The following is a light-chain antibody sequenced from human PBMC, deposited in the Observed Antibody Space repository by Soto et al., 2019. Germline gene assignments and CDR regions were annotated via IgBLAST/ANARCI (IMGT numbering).Light chain of an antibody. CDR3: QQYDATPYT. CDR2: WAS. V-gene: IGKV4-1*01. Sequence: DIVMTQSPDSLAVSLGERATINCKSSQSVLYSSNNKNYLAWYQQKPGQPPKFLIYWASTRESGVPDRFSGSASGTDFSLSVNSLQAEDVAVYYCQQYDATPYTFGQGTKLEIK. J-gene: IGKJ2*01. CDR1: QSVLYSSNNKNY.